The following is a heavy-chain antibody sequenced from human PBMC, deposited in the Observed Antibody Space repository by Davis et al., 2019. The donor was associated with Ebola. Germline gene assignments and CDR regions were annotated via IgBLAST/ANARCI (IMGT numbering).Heavy chain of an antibody. V-gene: IGHV3-23*01. CDR3: AKDEGSWYSSYNWFDP. J-gene: IGHJ5*02. D-gene: IGHD6-13*01. Sequence: PGGSLRLSCETSGFIFRNYVMSWVRQAPGKGLEWVSTFGTGGDTYYADSVKGRFTISRDNSKNTLYLQMNSLRAEDTAVYYCAKDEGSWYSSYNWFDPWGQGTLVTVSS. CDR2: FGTGGDT. CDR1: GFIFRNYV.